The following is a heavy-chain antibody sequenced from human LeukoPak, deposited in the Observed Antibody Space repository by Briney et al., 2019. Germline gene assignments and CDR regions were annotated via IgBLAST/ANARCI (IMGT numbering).Heavy chain of an antibody. V-gene: IGHV3-21*01. J-gene: IGHJ4*02. CDR2: LSSSSTYI. D-gene: IGHD3-22*01. Sequence: GGSLRLSCAASGFTFSGYSMNWVRQAPGKGLEWVSALSSSSTYIYYVDSVKGRFTISRDNSKNTLYLQMSSLRAEDTAVYYCVKGNNYDSSGYQFDYWGQGTLVTVSS. CDR1: GFTFSGYS. CDR3: VKGNNYDSSGYQFDY.